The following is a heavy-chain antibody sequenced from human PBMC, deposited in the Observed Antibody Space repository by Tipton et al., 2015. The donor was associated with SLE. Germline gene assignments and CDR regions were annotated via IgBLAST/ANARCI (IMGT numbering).Heavy chain of an antibody. CDR1: GGSISSSSYY. V-gene: IGHV4-39*07. D-gene: IGHD2-21*01. Sequence: TLSLTCNVSGGSISSSSYYWGWVRQPPGKGLEWIGKIYYSGSSYYSGKTYYNPSLKSRVTISVDASKDQFSLELESVTAADTAVYYCVRLIGQLRPSGDWGQGTLVTVSS. J-gene: IGHJ4*02. CDR2: IYYSGSSYYSGKT. CDR3: VRLIGQLRPSGD.